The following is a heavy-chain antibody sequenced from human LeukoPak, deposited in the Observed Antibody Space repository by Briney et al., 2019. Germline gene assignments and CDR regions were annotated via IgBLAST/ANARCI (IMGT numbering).Heavy chain of an antibody. J-gene: IGHJ4*02. CDR3: TTQYY. Sequence: GGSLRLSCVVSGFTFSNAWMSWVRQASGKGLEWVGRVTSKSDGGTADYAAPVKGRFTISRDDSKNTLYLQMNSLKIEDTAVYYCTTQYYWGQGALVTVSS. V-gene: IGHV3-15*01. CDR2: VTSKSDGGTA. CDR1: GFTFSNAW.